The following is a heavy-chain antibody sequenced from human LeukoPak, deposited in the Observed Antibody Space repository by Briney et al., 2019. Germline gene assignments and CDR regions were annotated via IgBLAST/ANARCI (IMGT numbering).Heavy chain of an antibody. CDR2: INHSGST. J-gene: IGHJ3*02. Sequence: SETLSLTCAVYGGSFSGYYWSWIRQPPGKGLEWIGEINHSGSTNYNPSLKSRVTISVDTSKNQFSLKLSSVTAADTAVYYCARKGSGVRGDAFDIWGQGTMVTVSS. D-gene: IGHD3-10*01. V-gene: IGHV4-34*01. CDR3: ARKGSGVRGDAFDI. CDR1: GGSFSGYY.